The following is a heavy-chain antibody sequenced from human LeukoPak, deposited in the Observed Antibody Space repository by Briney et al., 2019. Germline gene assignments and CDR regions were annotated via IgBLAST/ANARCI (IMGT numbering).Heavy chain of an antibody. D-gene: IGHD4-17*01. J-gene: IGHJ5*02. V-gene: IGHV4-38-2*02. CDR2: MSYSGRT. Sequence: SETLSLTCTVSGYSISSGYYWGWIRQPPGKGLEWIGSMSYSGRTYYNPSLKTRVTVSLDTSKNQFSLNLISVAAADTAVYYCARSPQGTATTANWLDPWGQGTLVTVSS. CDR1: GYSISSGYY. CDR3: ARSPQGTATTANWLDP.